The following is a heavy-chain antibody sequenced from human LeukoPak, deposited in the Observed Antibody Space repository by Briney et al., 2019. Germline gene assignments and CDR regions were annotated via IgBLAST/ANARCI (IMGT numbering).Heavy chain of an antibody. CDR3: ARGRVYYYGMDV. Sequence: SQTLSLTCTVSGGSISSGGNYWTWIRQNPGKGLEWIGYINYSGNAYYNPSLKSRITISVDTSKNQFSLKLSSVTAADTAVYYCARGRVYYYGMDVWGQGTTVTVSS. V-gene: IGHV4-31*03. J-gene: IGHJ6*02. CDR2: INYSGNA. CDR1: GGSISSGGNY.